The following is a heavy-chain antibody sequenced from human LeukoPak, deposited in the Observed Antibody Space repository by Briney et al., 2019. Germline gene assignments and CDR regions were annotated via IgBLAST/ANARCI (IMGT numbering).Heavy chain of an antibody. J-gene: IGHJ4*02. V-gene: IGHV4-39*07. Sequence: SETLSLTCTVSGGSIRSSSYYWVWIRQPPGKGLEWIGCIFYSGRTYYNPSLKTRVTISVDTSKNQFSLKLRSVTAADTAVYYCARHDCWSGYYEGAYFDYWGQGTLVTVCS. CDR2: IFYSGRT. CDR3: ARHDCWSGYYEGAYFDY. CDR1: GGSIRSSSYY. D-gene: IGHD3-3*01.